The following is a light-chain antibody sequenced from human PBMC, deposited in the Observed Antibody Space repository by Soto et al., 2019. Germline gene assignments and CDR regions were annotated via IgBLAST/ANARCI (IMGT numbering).Light chain of an antibody. CDR1: QSIVRN. CDR3: QQSQSSQLS. V-gene: IGKV1-39*01. Sequence: IQMTQSPSSLSASVGDRVTITCRASQSIVRNLNWYQQKPGKAPELLIYTASNLESGVPSRFSGSGSATDFALTISSLQPDDSEVYYCQQSQSSQLSFGRGTKADI. J-gene: IGKJ4*01. CDR2: TAS.